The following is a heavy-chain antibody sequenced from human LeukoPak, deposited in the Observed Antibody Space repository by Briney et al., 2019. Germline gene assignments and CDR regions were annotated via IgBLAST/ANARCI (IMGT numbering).Heavy chain of an antibody. CDR2: ISYSGST. CDR3: ARGGLSLDY. Sequence: SETLSLTCTVSGGSISTDYWSWLRQPPGKGLEWIGYISYSGSTSYNPSLKSRVTISVDTSKNQFSLKLNSVTAADTAVYYCARGGLSLDYWGQGTLVTVSS. J-gene: IGHJ4*02. V-gene: IGHV4-59*01. D-gene: IGHD2-8*01. CDR1: GGSISTDY.